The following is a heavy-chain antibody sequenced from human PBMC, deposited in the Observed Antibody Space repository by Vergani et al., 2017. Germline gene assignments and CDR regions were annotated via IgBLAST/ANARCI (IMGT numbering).Heavy chain of an antibody. D-gene: IGHD3-22*01. CDR3: AIGTDYYDSSGYYLDY. CDR1: GYSLTELT. Sequence: VQLVQSGSEVRKPGASVQVSCQVSGYSLTELTIAWVRQAPGQGPEWMGGFDPEHGEVTFAHHIQGRVTMTEVSSTDTAYMELSSLRPEDTALYYCAIGTDYYDSSGYYLDYWGQGTLVTVSS. CDR2: FDPEHGEV. V-gene: IGHV1-24*01. J-gene: IGHJ4*02.